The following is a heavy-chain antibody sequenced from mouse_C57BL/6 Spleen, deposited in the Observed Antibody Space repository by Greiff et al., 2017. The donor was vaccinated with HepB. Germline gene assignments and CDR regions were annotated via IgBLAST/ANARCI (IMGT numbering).Heavy chain of an antibody. J-gene: IGHJ4*01. CDR2: ISDGGSYT. Sequence: EVMLVESGGGLVKPGGSLKLSCAASGFTFSSYAMSWVRQTPEKRLEWVATISDGGSYTYYPDNVKGRFTISRDNAKNNLYLQMSHLKSEDTAMYYCARGGRGLPEMDYWGQGTSVTVSS. D-gene: IGHD5-5*01. CDR3: ARGGRGLPEMDY. CDR1: GFTFSSYA. V-gene: IGHV5-4*03.